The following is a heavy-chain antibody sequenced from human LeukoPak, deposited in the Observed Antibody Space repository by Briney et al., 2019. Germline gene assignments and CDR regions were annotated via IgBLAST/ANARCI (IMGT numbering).Heavy chain of an antibody. J-gene: IGHJ6*03. CDR2: INPNSGDT. CDR3: ARDRGRISDYYGSGRSLYYYMDV. CDR1: GYTFTDYY. Sequence: ASVKVSCKASGYTFTDYYMHWVRHAPGQGLEWMGWINPNSGDTKYVQKFQGRVTMTRDTTISTAYLDLSRLTSDDTAVYYCARDRGRISDYYGSGRSLYYYMDVWGKGTTVTVSS. V-gene: IGHV1-2*02. D-gene: IGHD3-10*01.